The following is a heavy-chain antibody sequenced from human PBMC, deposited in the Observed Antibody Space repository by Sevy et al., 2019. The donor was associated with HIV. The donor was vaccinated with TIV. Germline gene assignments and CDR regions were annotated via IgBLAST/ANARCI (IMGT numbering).Heavy chain of an antibody. CDR3: VKGGRYYDNGGYSPFDY. V-gene: IGHV3-23*01. J-gene: IGHJ4*02. D-gene: IGHD3-22*01. CDR2: FSPSGDNT. CDR1: GFTFSSYA. Sequence: GGYLRLSCAASGFTFSSYAMSWVRQAPGKGLEWVSTFSPSGDNTYYVDSVKGRFTISRDNSKNTLYLQMNRLRAEDTAIYLCVKGGRYYDNGGYSPFDYWGQGTLVTVSS.